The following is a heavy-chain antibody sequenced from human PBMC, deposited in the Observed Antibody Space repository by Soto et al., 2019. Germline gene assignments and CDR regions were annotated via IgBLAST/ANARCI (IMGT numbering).Heavy chain of an antibody. CDR1: GGSFSGYY. CDR3: ARGRGVIPR. J-gene: IGHJ4*02. D-gene: IGHD3-16*02. V-gene: IGHV4-34*01. Sequence: SETLSLTCAVYGGSFSGYYWSWIRQPPGKGLEWIGEINHSGSTNYNPSLKSRVTISVDTSKNQFSLKLSSVTAADTAVYYCARGRGVIPRWGQGTLVTVSS. CDR2: INHSGST.